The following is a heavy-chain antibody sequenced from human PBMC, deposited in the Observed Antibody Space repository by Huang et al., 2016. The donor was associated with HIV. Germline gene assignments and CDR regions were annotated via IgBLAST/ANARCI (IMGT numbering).Heavy chain of an antibody. J-gene: IGHJ4*02. CDR2: MNPNRGGT. Sequence: QVQLVQSGAEVKKPGASVKVSCKASGYPFTGYYIHWVRQARGQGLEWMGWMNPNRGGTNYAQKFQGRVTRTRETSIRTAYMELSRLRSDDSAGYYCAKTRRGVAPASLDYWGQGTLVTVSS. CDR3: AKTRRGVAPASLDY. V-gene: IGHV1-2*02. D-gene: IGHD2-15*01. CDR1: GYPFTGYY.